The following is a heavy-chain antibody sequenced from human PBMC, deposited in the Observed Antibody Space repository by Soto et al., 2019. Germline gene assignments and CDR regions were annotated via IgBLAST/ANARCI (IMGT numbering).Heavy chain of an antibody. CDR1: DGSISSGGYS. D-gene: IGHD2-21*02. J-gene: IGHJ5*02. CDR3: ARVAYCGGDCYRGFDP. V-gene: IGHV4-30-2*01. CDR2: IYHSGST. Sequence: QLQLQESGSGLVKPSQTLSLTCAVSDGSISSGGYSWSWIRQPPGKGLEWIGYIYHSGSTYYNPSLKSRVTISVDRSKNQFSLKLSSVTAADTAVYYSARVAYCGGDCYRGFDPWGQGTLVTVSS.